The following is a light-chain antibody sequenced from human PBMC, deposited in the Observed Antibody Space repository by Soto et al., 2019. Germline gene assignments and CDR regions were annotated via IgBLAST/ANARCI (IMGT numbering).Light chain of an antibody. CDR2: WAS. J-gene: IGKJ4*01. CDR1: QSVSSSY. CDR3: QQYYSTPLT. Sequence: DIVLTQSPGTLSLSPGERATLSCRASQSVSSSYLAWYQQKPGQPPKLLIYWASTRESGVPDRFSGSGSGTDFTLTISSLQAEDVAVYYCQQYYSTPLTFGGGTKVDIK. V-gene: IGKV4-1*01.